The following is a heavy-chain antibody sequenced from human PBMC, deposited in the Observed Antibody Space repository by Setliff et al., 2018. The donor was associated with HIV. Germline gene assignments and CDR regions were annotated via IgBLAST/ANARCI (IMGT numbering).Heavy chain of an antibody. CDR2: IYHSGST. D-gene: IGHD3-22*01. Sequence: PSETLSLTCAVSGGSISSSNWWSWVRQPPGKGLEWIGEIYHSGSTNYNPPLKSRVTISVDKSNNQFSLKMKSVTAADTAVYYCARDRGSDGSGDKWFDPWGQGTLVTVSS. J-gene: IGHJ5*02. CDR1: GGSISSSNW. V-gene: IGHV4-4*02. CDR3: ARDRGSDGSGDKWFDP.